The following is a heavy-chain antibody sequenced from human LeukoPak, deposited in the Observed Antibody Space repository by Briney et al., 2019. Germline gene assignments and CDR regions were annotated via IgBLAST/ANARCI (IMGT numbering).Heavy chain of an antibody. Sequence: SETLSLTCTVSGGSISSYYWSWIRQPPGKGLEWIGYIYYSGSTNYNPSPKRRVTISVDTSKNQFSLKLRSVTAADTAVYYCARGGPPVTIFGVVISWFDPWGQGTLVTVSS. V-gene: IGHV4-59*01. D-gene: IGHD3-3*01. CDR2: IYYSGST. CDR1: GGSISSYY. J-gene: IGHJ5*02. CDR3: ARGGPPVTIFGVVISWFDP.